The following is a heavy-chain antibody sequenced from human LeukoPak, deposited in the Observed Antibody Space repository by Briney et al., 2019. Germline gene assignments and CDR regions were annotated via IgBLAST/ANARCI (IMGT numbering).Heavy chain of an antibody. CDR1: GFTFSSYA. CDR2: ISGNSGRT. CDR3: AKSTSSWERVDY. Sequence: GGSLRLSCAASGFTFSSYAMSWVRQAPGKGLEWVSSISGNSGRTYYADSVTGRFSISRDNSNNTLYLQMNSLRAEDAAVYYCAKSTSSWERVDYWGQGTLVTVSS. J-gene: IGHJ4*02. D-gene: IGHD6-13*01. V-gene: IGHV3-23*01.